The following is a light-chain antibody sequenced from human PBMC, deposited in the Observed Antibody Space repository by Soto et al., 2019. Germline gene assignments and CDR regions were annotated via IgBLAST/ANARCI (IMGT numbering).Light chain of an antibody. J-gene: IGLJ3*02. CDR3: TSFSSSSTWV. V-gene: IGLV2-14*03. CDR2: EVS. Sequence: QSALTQPASVSGSPGQSITISCTGTSSDVGGYNYVSWFQQHPGKAPKLKIYEVSNRPSGVPNRFSGSKSGYTASLTISALQAEDEADYYCTSFSSSSTWVFGGGTKLTVL. CDR1: SSDVGGYNY.